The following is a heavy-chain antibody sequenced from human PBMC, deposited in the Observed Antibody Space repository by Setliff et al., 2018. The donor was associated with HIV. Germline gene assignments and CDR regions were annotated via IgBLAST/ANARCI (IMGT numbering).Heavy chain of an antibody. V-gene: IGHV3-53*01. J-gene: IGHJ6*03. CDR2: IYSGGNT. Sequence: GGSLRLSCAASGFTVRSNYLSWVRQAPGKGLECVSFIYSGGNTYYADSVEGRFTFSRDNSKNTVYLQMNSLRAEDTAVYYCARVRVVLYDHYYMDVWGKGTTVTVSS. CDR3: ARVRVVLYDHYYMDV. D-gene: IGHD2-15*01. CDR1: GFTVRSNY.